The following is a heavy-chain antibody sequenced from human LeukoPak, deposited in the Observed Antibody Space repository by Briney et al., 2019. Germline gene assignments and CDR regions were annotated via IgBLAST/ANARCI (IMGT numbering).Heavy chain of an antibody. CDR2: IIPIFGTA. J-gene: IGHJ4*02. V-gene: IGHV1-69*13. Sequence: GASVKVSCKASGGTFSSYAISWVRHAPGQGLEWMGGIIPIFGTANYAQKFQGRVTITADESTSTAYMELSSLRSEDTAVYYCARDPRRGYLDYWGQGTLVAVSS. CDR3: ARDPRRGYLDY. CDR1: GGTFSSYA.